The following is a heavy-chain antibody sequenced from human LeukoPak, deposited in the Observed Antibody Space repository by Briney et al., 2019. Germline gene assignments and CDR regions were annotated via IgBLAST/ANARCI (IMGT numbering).Heavy chain of an antibody. J-gene: IGHJ3*02. D-gene: IGHD3-10*01. V-gene: IGHV3-43D*03. CDR1: GFTFVDYA. CDR3: AKDADYYGSGTNAFDI. CDR2: ISWDGGST. Sequence: GGSLRLSCAASGFTFVDYAMHWVRQAPGKGLEWVSLISWDGGSTYYADSVKGRFTISRDNSKNSLYLQMNSLRAEDTALYYCAKDADYYGSGTNAFDIWGQGTMVTVSS.